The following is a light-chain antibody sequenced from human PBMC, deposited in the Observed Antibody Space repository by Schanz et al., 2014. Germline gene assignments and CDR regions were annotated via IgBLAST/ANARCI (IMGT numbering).Light chain of an antibody. J-gene: IGKJ4*01. V-gene: IGKV1-39*01. Sequence: DIQMTQSPSSLSASVGDRVTISCRASQSITSFLNWYQHKPGRAPKLLIYAASSLQSGVPSRFSGSGSGTDFTLTISSLEPEDFATYYCQQANSFPPLFGGGTKVDFK. CDR1: QSITSF. CDR2: AAS. CDR3: QQANSFPPL.